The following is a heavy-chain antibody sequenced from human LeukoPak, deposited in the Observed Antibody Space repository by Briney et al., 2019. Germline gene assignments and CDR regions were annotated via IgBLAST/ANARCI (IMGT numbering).Heavy chain of an antibody. D-gene: IGHD2-2*02. V-gene: IGHV3-74*01. CDR1: GFTFSNYW. CDR3: ARVIPGSDKFPTPRFFDY. Sequence: SGGSLRLSCAASGFTFSNYWMHWVRQAPGKGLVWVSRINSDGINTSYADSVKGRFTISRDNAKNTLYLQMNSLRAEDTAVYYCARVIPGSDKFPTPRFFDYWGQGTLVTVSS. J-gene: IGHJ4*02. CDR2: INSDGINT.